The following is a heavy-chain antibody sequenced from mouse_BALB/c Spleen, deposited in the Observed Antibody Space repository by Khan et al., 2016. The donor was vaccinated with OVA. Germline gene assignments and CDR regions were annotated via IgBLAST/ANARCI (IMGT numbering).Heavy chain of an antibody. CDR3: ARQPYYHYNIMDY. D-gene: IGHD2-10*01. V-gene: IGHV2-6-1*01. CDR1: GFSLTNYG. CDR2: IWSDGST. Sequence: VQLQESGPGLVAPSQSLSITCTISGFSLTNYGVHWVRQPPGKGLEWLVVIWSDGSTTYNSAPKSRLTIIKDNSKNQVFLEMNSLQTDDTAMYFCARQPYYHYNIMDYWGQGTSVTVSS. J-gene: IGHJ4*01.